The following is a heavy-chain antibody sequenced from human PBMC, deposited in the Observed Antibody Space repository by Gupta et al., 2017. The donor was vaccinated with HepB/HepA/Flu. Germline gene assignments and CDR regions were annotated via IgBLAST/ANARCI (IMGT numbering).Heavy chain of an antibody. CDR2: NWHDGGSK. J-gene: IGHJ5*02. CDR3: ARDPGADAAIDH. CDR1: GSTFRDHG. D-gene: IGHD1-26*01. V-gene: IGHV3-33*01. Sequence: QVRLVESRGGVVQPGRSLRLSCAASGSTFRDHGRHWVRQAPGKGLALVAVNWHDGGSKSYADSVKGRFTITRDKSRNSLSLQMDSLRAEDAAVYYCARDPGADAAIDHWGQGTLVTVS.